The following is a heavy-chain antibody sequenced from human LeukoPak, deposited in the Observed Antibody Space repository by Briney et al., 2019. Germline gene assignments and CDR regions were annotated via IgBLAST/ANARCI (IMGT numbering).Heavy chain of an antibody. D-gene: IGHD4-17*01. CDR2: ISSSSSYI. J-gene: IGHJ4*02. V-gene: IGHV3-21*01. CDR3: AGDGRTVTTLFDY. Sequence: GGSLRLSCAASGFTCSSYSMNWVRQAPGKGLEWVSSISSSSSYIYYADSVKGRFTISRDNAKHSLYLQMNSLRAEYTAVYYCAGDGRTVTTLFDYWDQGTLVTVSS. CDR1: GFTCSSYS.